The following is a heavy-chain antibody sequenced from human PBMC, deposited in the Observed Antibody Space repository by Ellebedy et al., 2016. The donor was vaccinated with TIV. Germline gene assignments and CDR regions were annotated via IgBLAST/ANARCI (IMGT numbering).Heavy chain of an antibody. CDR3: ASYQLVGPYYYYYYMDV. CDR2: INPNTGGT. V-gene: IGHV1-2*02. J-gene: IGHJ6*03. CDR1: GYTFTGYY. D-gene: IGHD6-6*01. Sequence: ASVKVSCXASGYTFTGYYMHWVRQAPGQKLEWMGWINPNTGGTNYAQKFQGRVTMTRDTSISTAYMELSRLRSDGTAFYYCASYQLVGPYYYYYYMDVWGKGTTVTVSS.